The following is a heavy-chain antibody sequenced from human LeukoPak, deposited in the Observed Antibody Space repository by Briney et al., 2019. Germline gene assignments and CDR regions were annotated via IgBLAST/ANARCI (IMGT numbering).Heavy chain of an antibody. CDR1: GFTFSSYG. CDR3: ASSASGDYYLDY. J-gene: IGHJ4*02. V-gene: IGHV3-30*02. Sequence: PGGSLRLSCAASGFTFSSYGMHWVRQAPGKGLERVAFIRYDGSNKYYADSVKGRFTISRDNAKNSLYLQMNSLRAEDTAVYYCASSASGDYYLDYWGQGTLVTVSS. D-gene: IGHD4-17*01. CDR2: IRYDGSNK.